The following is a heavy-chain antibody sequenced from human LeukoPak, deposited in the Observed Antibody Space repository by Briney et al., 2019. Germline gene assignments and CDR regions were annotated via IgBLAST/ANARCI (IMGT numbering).Heavy chain of an antibody. CDR3: ARVFDSGSQAYFYYMDV. J-gene: IGHJ6*03. CDR1: GGSIRGYY. Sequence: SETLSLTCNVSGGSIRGYYWSWIRQPPGKGLEWIGYIYSSGSTNYNHSLKSRVTMSVDTSKNQFSLKVSSVTAADTAVYYCARVFDSGSQAYFYYMDVWGKGTTVTIFS. V-gene: IGHV4-59*01. D-gene: IGHD3-10*01. CDR2: IYSSGST.